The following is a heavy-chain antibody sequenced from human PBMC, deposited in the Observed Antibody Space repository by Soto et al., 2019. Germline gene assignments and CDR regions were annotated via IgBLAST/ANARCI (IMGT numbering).Heavy chain of an antibody. CDR2: INPSGGST. V-gene: IGHV1-46*01. J-gene: IGHJ5*02. CDR1: GYSFTTCY. CDR3: ARDRGTIVGATTYWFDL. Sequence: QVQLVQSGAEVKMPGASVKVSCKASGYSFTTCYMHWVRQAPGQGLEWMAIINPSGGSTIYAQRFQGRVTMTRDTSTSAVYMELSSLRSEDTAVYYCARDRGTIVGATTYWFDLWGQGTLVTVSS. D-gene: IGHD1-26*01.